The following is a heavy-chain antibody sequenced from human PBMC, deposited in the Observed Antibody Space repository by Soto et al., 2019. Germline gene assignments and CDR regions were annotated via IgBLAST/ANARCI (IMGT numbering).Heavy chain of an antibody. J-gene: IGHJ4*02. CDR3: ARSRHGDIVVVPAAMEAYYFDY. CDR1: GGTFSSYA. V-gene: IGHV1-69*13. CDR2: IIPIFGTA. D-gene: IGHD2-2*01. Sequence: GASVKVSCKASGGTFSSYAISWVRQAPGQGLEWMGGIIPIFGTANYAQKFQGRVTITADESTSTAYMELSSLRSEDTAVYYCARSRHGDIVVVPAAMEAYYFDYWGQGTLVTVSS.